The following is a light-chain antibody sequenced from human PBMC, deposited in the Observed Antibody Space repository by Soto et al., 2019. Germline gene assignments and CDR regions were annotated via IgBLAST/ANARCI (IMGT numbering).Light chain of an antibody. CDR2: WAS. CDR1: QSISTW. V-gene: IGKV1-5*03. CDR3: QHYTTCSGT. Sequence: DIHMTQSPATLSASVGDRVTITCRASQSISTWLAWYQQKPGKAPKLLIYWASSLESGVPSRFSGSGSGTEFTLTISSLQPDDFATYYCQHYTTCSGTFGPGTKVDIK. J-gene: IGKJ3*01.